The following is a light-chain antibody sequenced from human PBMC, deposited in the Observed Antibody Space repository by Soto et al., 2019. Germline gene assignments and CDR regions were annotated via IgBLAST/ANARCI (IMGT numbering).Light chain of an antibody. CDR1: QSVSSD. J-gene: IGKJ5*01. CDR2: DAS. V-gene: IGKV3-11*01. CDR3: QHRSNWPPIT. Sequence: IVLTQSPATLSFAPCERATLCWRSSQSVSSDLVWYQQKPGQAPRLLIYDASNRATGIPARFSGSGSGTDFTLTISSLEPEDFAVYYCQHRSNWPPITFGQGTRLEI.